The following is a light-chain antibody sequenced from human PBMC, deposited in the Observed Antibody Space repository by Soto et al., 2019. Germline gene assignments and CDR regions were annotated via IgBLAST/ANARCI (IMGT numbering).Light chain of an antibody. CDR2: GAS. Sequence: EIVMTQPPATLSVSPGDRPTLSCRASQSISRNLAWYQQKPGQAPRPLIYGASTRATGIPARFSGSGSGTDFTLTISSLQSEDFAFYFCQQYNNWPPTFGQGTRLEIK. V-gene: IGKV3-15*01. J-gene: IGKJ5*01. CDR1: QSISRN. CDR3: QQYNNWPPT.